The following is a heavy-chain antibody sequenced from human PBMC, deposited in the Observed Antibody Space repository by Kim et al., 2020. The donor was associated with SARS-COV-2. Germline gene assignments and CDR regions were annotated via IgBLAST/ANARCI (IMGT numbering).Heavy chain of an antibody. V-gene: IGHV3-53*01. Sequence: YYADSVKGRFTISRDNSKNTLYIQMNSLRAEDTAVYYCARPYGSGSYFDYRGQGTLVTVSS. J-gene: IGHJ4*02. CDR3: ARPYGSGSYFDY. D-gene: IGHD3-10*01.